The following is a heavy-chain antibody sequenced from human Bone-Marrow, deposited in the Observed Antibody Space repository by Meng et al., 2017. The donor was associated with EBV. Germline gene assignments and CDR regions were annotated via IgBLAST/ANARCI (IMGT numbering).Heavy chain of an antibody. CDR3: ASESGRGFTPDY. J-gene: IGHJ4*02. V-gene: IGHV1-69*01. D-gene: IGHD3-10*01. Sequence: QVQLVQSGAEVKKPGSSVMVSCKTSGGTFRSDAISWVRQAPGQGLVWMGGLIPMTGVAHYAQKFQDRLSIIADASTSTHYLELSSLRSEDTAVYFCASESGRGFTPDYGGQGTLVTVSA. CDR1: GGTFRSDA. CDR2: LIPMTGVA.